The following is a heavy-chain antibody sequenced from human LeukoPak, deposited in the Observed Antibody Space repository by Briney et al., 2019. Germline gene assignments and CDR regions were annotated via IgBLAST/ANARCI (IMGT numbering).Heavy chain of an antibody. D-gene: IGHD1-26*01. Sequence: GASVKVSCKASGYTFTSYDINWVRQATGQGLEWMGWMNPNSGNTGYAQKFQGRVTMTRNTSISTAYMELSSLRSEDTAVYYCARRYSGSYWGQNYYGMDVWGQGTTVTVSS. CDR3: ARRYSGSYWGQNYYGMDV. V-gene: IGHV1-8*01. CDR1: GYTFTSYD. J-gene: IGHJ6*02. CDR2: MNPNSGNT.